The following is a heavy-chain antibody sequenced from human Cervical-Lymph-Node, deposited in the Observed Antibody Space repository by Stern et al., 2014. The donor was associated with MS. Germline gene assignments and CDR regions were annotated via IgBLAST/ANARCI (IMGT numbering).Heavy chain of an antibody. Sequence: MQLGESGAEVKKPGSSVRISCTASGGTFNRLAVSWVRRAPGQGLEWMGRIIPICGTRNYATKFQGRVTITADTSTNMSYLELPSLTSDDTAVYYCARGIAVSDFYDLWGQGTLVTVSS. V-gene: IGHV1-69*06. CDR1: GGTFNRLA. J-gene: IGHJ4*02. CDR2: IIPICGTR. D-gene: IGHD5/OR15-5a*01. CDR3: ARGIAVSDFYDL.